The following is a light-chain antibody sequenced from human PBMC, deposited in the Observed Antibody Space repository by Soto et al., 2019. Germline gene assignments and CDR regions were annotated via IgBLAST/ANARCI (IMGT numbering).Light chain of an antibody. CDR3: HQSYSTPQT. Sequence: DIQMSQSPSSLSASVGDSVTITCRASQTIKNYLNWYQQKSGKVPKLLIYAASSLRSGVPSRISGSGSGTDFTLTISSLQPEDFATYYCHQSYSTPQTFGQGTKVDIK. CDR2: AAS. CDR1: QTIKNY. V-gene: IGKV1-39*01. J-gene: IGKJ1*01.